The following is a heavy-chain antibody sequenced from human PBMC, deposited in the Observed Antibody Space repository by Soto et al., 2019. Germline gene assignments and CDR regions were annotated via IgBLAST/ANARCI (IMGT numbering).Heavy chain of an antibody. Sequence: QVQLVQSGAEVKKPGSSVKVSCKASGGTFSSYAISWVRQAPGQGLEWMGGIIPIFGTANYAQKFQGRVTITGDEAASTGYTGLRSRRSEDTAVDYCAGQLVPAASVGYWFDPWGQGTLVTVSS. CDR1: GGTFSSYA. V-gene: IGHV1-69*12. CDR2: IIPIFGTA. CDR3: AGQLVPAASVGYWFDP. J-gene: IGHJ5*02. D-gene: IGHD2-2*01.